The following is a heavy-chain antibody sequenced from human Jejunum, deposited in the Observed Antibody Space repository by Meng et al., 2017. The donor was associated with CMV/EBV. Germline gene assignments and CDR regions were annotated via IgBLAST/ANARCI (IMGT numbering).Heavy chain of an antibody. V-gene: IGHV1-2*02. D-gene: IGHD4-17*01. CDR3: ARALWHGDYDFDY. J-gene: IGHJ4*02. CDR2: IKPDSGGT. CDR1: GYIFKDFY. Sequence: SGYIFKDFYIQWVRQAPGQGLEWMGWIKPDSGGTKSAYKFQGRVTMTRDMFSDTVYMELSRLRSDDTAVYYCARALWHGDYDFDYWGQGTLVTVSS.